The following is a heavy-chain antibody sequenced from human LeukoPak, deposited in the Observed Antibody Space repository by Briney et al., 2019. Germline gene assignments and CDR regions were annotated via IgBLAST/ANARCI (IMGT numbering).Heavy chain of an antibody. CDR2: INPNSGGT. CDR1: GYTFTGYY. D-gene: IGHD5-12*01. CDR3: AREKYSGYDYFHYYYYGVDV. J-gene: IGHJ6*02. Sequence: ASVKVSCKASGYTFTGYYMHWVRQAPGQGLEWMGWINPNSGGTNYAQKFQGRVTMTRDTSISTAYMELSRLRSDDTAVYYCAREKYSGYDYFHYYYYGVDVWGQGTTVTVSS. V-gene: IGHV1-2*02.